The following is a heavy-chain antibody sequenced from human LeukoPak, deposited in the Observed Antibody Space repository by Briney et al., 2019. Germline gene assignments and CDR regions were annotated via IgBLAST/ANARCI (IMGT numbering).Heavy chain of an antibody. D-gene: IGHD3-10*01. V-gene: IGHV3-48*01. Sequence: GGSLRLSCAASVLTFSMYNMNWVRQAPGKGLEWVSHIYGHSAIIYYADSVKGQFTVSRDNAKNSLYLQMNSLRAEDTAVYYCARSPMIRGVITHFDSWGQGTLVTVSS. CDR2: IYGHSAII. J-gene: IGHJ5*01. CDR3: ARSPMIRGVITHFDS. CDR1: VLTFSMYN.